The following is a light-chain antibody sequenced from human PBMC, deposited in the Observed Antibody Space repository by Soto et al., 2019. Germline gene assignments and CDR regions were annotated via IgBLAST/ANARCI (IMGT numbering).Light chain of an antibody. CDR1: QSLVHNDGNTY. CDR3: MQAKPSSWT. V-gene: IGKV2-24*01. Sequence: DIVMTQTPLSSPVTLGQAASISCRSSQSLVHNDGNTYLSWFQQRPGQPPRLLIYKVSDRFSGVPDRFSGSWAGTDFTLTISRVEAEDVGVYYCMQAKPSSWTFGQGTKVEI. J-gene: IGKJ1*01. CDR2: KVS.